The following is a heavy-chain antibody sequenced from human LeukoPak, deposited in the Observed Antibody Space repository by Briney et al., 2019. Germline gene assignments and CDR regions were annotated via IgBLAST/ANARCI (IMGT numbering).Heavy chain of an antibody. CDR1: GGSTSGFW. V-gene: IGHV4-4*07. CDR3: ARDRHYYDSSGT. J-gene: IGHJ4*02. CDR2: IYASGTT. Sequence: SESLSLSPTVPGGSTSGFWWSWVRQPAGKGLECTGPIYASGTTNYNPSHKSRVTISVGTSKNQFSVKLSSVTAADTAVYYCARDRHYYDSSGTGGQGTLATVSS. D-gene: IGHD3-22*01.